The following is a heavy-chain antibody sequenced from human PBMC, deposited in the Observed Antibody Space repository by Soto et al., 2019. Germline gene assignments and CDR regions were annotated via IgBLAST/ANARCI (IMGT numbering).Heavy chain of an antibody. CDR1: GFTFSSYG. CDR3: ARGRHIVATIPPYFQH. V-gene: IGHV3-33*01. CDR2: IWYDGSNK. Sequence: QVQLVESGGGVVQPGRSLRLSCAASGFTFSSYGMHWVRQAPGKGLEWVAVIWYDGSNKYYADSVKGRFTISRDNSKNTLYLQMNSLRAEDTAVYYCARGRHIVATIPPYFQHWGQGTLVTVSS. D-gene: IGHD5-12*01. J-gene: IGHJ1*01.